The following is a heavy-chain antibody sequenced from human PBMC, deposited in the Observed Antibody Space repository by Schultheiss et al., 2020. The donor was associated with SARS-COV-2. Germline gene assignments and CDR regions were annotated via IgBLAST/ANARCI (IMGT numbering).Heavy chain of an antibody. CDR3: AREDPQYYDFWSGLNYYYYGMDV. CDR2: ISSSGSTI. D-gene: IGHD3-3*01. J-gene: IGHJ6*02. Sequence: GGSLRLSCAASGFTFSDYYMSWIRQAPGKGLEWVSYISSSGSTIYYADSVKGRFTISRDNAKNSLYLQMNSLRAEDTAVYYCAREDPQYYDFWSGLNYYYYGMDVWCQGTTVTVSS. V-gene: IGHV3-11*01. CDR1: GFTFSDYY.